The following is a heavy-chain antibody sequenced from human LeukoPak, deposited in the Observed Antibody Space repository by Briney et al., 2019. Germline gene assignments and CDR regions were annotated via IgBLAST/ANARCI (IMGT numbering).Heavy chain of an antibody. CDR2: IYYSGST. CDR3: ARTYSSSWYQPSYNWFDP. Sequence: GSLRLSCAASGFTFSSYEMNWVRQPPGKGLEWIGSIYYSGSTYYNPSLKRRVTISVDTSKNQFSLKLSSVTAADTAVYYRARTYSSSWYQPSYNWFDPWGQGTLVTVSS. V-gene: IGHV4-39*01. D-gene: IGHD6-13*01. J-gene: IGHJ5*02. CDR1: GFTFSSYE.